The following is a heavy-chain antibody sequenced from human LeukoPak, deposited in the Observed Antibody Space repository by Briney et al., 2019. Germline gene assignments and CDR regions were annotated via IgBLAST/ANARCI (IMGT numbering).Heavy chain of an antibody. CDR2: INSDGTNT. D-gene: IGHD3-3*01. Sequence: PGGSLRLSCAASIFTFSRYWMHWVRQAPGKGLVWVSRINSDGTNTYYADSVKGRFTIYRDNTKNTLYLQMNSLRTEDTAVYYCARDRAAFGVVQVGYWGQGTLVTVSS. J-gene: IGHJ4*02. V-gene: IGHV3-74*01. CDR1: IFTFSRYW. CDR3: ARDRAAFGVVQVGY.